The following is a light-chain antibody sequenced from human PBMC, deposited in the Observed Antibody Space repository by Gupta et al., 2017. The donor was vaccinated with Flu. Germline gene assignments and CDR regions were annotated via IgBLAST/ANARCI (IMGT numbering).Light chain of an antibody. V-gene: IGKV4-1*01. J-gene: IGKJ1*01. CDR2: WAS. CDR3: QQYYSTPPA. Sequence: SINCKSSQSVLYSSNNKNYLAWYQQKPGQPPKLLIYWASTRESGVPDRFSGSGSGTDFTLTISSLQAEDVAVYYCQQYYSTPPAFGQGTKVEIK. CDR1: QSVLYSSNNKNY.